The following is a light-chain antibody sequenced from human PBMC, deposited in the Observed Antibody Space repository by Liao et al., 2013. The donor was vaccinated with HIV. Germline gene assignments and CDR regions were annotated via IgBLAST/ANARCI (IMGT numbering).Light chain of an antibody. V-gene: IGLV3-21*01. CDR3: QAWDSSAEVV. J-gene: IGLJ2*01. Sequence: SYELTQPPSVSVAPGKTARISCGGTNIGSQSVHWYQQKPGQAPVLVMYYDTDRPSGIPERFSGSNSGNTATLTISGTQPVDEAEYFCQAWDSSAEVVFGGGTTLTVL. CDR1: NIGSQS. CDR2: YDT.